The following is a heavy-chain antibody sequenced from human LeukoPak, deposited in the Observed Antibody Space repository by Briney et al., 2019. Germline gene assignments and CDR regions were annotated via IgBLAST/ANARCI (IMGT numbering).Heavy chain of an antibody. D-gene: IGHD6-19*01. CDR2: ISGSGGST. J-gene: IGHJ4*02. CDR3: AKMPVSYSSGWSHFDY. Sequence: GGSLRLSCAASGFTFSSYAMSWVRQAPGKGLEWVSAISGSGGSTYYADSVKGRFTISRDNSKTTLFLHMNRLRAEDTAVYFCAKMPVSYSSGWSHFDYWGQGTLVTVSS. V-gene: IGHV3-23*01. CDR1: GFTFSSYA.